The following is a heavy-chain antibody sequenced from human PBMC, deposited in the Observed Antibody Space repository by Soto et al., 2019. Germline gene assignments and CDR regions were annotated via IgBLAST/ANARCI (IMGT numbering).Heavy chain of an antibody. V-gene: IGHV3-23*01. J-gene: IGHJ5*02. D-gene: IGHD3-3*01. Sequence: PGGSLRLSCAASGFTFSSYSMSWVRQAPGKGLEWVSAISGSGGSTYYADSVKGRFTISRDNSKNTLYLQMNSLRAEDTAVYYCAKDQRDFWSGYPIPLNWFDPWGQGTLVTVSS. CDR3: AKDQRDFWSGYPIPLNWFDP. CDR2: ISGSGGST. CDR1: GFTFSSYS.